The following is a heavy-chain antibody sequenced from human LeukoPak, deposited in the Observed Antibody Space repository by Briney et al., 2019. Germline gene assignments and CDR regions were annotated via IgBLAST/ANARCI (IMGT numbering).Heavy chain of an antibody. CDR1: GYSFTTYW. D-gene: IGHD2-2*01. V-gene: IGHV5-51*01. CDR3: ARGGSCPAAPSDY. J-gene: IGHJ4*02. CDR2: IYPVDSDT. Sequence: GESLKIACKGSGYSFTTYWIGWVRQMPGKGLEWRGIIYPVDSDTRYSPSFQGQVTISADKSISTAYLQWSRLKASDTAMYYCARGGSCPAAPSDYWGQGTLVTVSP.